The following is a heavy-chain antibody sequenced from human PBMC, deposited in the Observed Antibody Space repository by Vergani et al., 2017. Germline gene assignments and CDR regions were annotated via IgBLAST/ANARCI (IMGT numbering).Heavy chain of an antibody. Sequence: QVQLVQSGAEVKKPGSSVKVSCKASGGPFSSYAISWVRQAPGQGLEWMGRIIPILGIANYAQKFQGRVTSTADKSTSTAYMELSSLSSEDTAVYYGASLPEGSGWYGMDVWGQGTTVTVSS. CDR3: ASLPEGSGWYGMDV. D-gene: IGHD6-19*01. V-gene: IGHV1-69*04. J-gene: IGHJ6*02. CDR1: GGPFSSYA. CDR2: IIPILGIA.